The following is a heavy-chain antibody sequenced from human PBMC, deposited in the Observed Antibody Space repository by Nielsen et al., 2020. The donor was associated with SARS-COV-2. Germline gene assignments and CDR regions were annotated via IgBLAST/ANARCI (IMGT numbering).Heavy chain of an antibody. CDR2: INPNSGGT. CDR3: ASGTAAAGKRYYYYGMDV. J-gene: IGHJ6*02. D-gene: IGHD6-13*01. V-gene: IGHV1-2*06. Sequence: ASVKVSCKASGYTFTGYYMHWVRQAPGQGLEWMGRINPNSGGTNYAQKFQGRVTMTRDTSISTAYMELSRLRSDDTAVYYCASGTAAAGKRYYYYGMDVWGQGTTVTVSS. CDR1: GYTFTGYY.